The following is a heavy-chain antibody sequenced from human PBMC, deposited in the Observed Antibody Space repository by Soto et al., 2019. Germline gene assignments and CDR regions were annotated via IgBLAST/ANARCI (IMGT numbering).Heavy chain of an antibody. CDR2: IYYSGST. CDR3: ARDRHKTFFDP. CDR1: GASMSSGGYY. D-gene: IGHD6-6*01. V-gene: IGHV4-31*03. J-gene: IGHJ5*02. Sequence: QVQLQESGPGLVKPSQTLSLTCTVSGASMSSGGYYWTWIRQSPGKGLEWIGYIYYSGSTYYNPSLERRVAISLDTSRSQFSLTMHSVTAADTAIYYCARDRHKTFFDPCGQGTLVTVSS.